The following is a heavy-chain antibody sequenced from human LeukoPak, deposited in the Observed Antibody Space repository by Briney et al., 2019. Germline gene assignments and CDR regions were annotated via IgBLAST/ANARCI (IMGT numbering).Heavy chain of an antibody. D-gene: IGHD3-9*01. Sequence: ASVKVSGKASGYTFTGYYIHWVRQAPGQGLEWMAWINPNNGVTNYAQKFQGRVTMTRDTSISTAYMELSNLRSDDTAVYYCALVYYDVLTGNYYYYYGMDVWGQGTTVTVSS. CDR3: ALVYYDVLTGNYYYYYGMDV. CDR2: INPNNGVT. J-gene: IGHJ6*02. CDR1: GYTFTGYY. V-gene: IGHV1-2*02.